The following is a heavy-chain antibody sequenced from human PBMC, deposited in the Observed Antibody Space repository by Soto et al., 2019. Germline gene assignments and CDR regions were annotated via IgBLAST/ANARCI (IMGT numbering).Heavy chain of an antibody. J-gene: IGHJ6*03. CDR2: INHSGST. V-gene: IGHV4-34*01. CDR1: GGSFSGYY. CDR3: ARGRGQLPPGGYYYYYYLDV. D-gene: IGHD6-6*01. Sequence: QVQLQQWGAGLLKPSETLSLTCAVYGGSFSGYYWSWIRQPPGKGLEWIGEINHSGSTNYNPSLKSRVPISVDTSKNQFYLKLRSVTAADTAVYYCARGRGQLPPGGYYYYYYLDVWGKGTTVTVSS.